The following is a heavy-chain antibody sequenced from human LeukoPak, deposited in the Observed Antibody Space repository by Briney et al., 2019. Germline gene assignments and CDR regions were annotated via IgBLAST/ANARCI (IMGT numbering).Heavy chain of an antibody. CDR3: ARKLYYGDYFDY. D-gene: IGHD3-3*01. J-gene: IGHJ4*02. CDR2: IYHSGYT. V-gene: IGHV4-38-2*01. Sequence: SETLSLTCAVSGYSISSGYYWGWVRQPPGKGLEWIGTIYHSGYTYYNPSLKSRVTISVDTSKNQFSLKLSSVTAADTAVYHCARKLYYGDYFDYWGQGTLVTVSS. CDR1: GYSISSGYY.